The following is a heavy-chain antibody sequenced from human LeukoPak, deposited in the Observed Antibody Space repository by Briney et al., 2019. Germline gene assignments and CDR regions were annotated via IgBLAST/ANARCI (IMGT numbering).Heavy chain of an antibody. CDR3: ARELLRYFDWLPAY. Sequence: GGSLRLSCAASGFTFSSYAMSWVRQAPGKGLEWVSYISSSGSTIYYADSVKGRFTISRDNAKNSLYLQMNSLRAEDTAVYYCARELLRYFDWLPAYWGQGTLVTVSS. CDR1: GFTFSSYA. J-gene: IGHJ4*02. D-gene: IGHD3-9*01. CDR2: ISSSGSTI. V-gene: IGHV3-48*04.